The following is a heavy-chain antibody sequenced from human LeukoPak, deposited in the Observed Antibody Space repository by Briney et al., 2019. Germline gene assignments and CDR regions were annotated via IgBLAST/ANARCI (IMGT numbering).Heavy chain of an antibody. CDR2: IYSGGSI. D-gene: IGHD1-26*01. CDR3: ARDPSSVSFYGDH. CDR1: GLTVRSNY. V-gene: IGHV3-53*01. J-gene: IGHJ4*02. Sequence: GGSLRPSCAASGLTVRSNYMSWVRQAPGKGLEWVSVIYSGGSIYYADFVKGRFTISRDNSKNTLYLQMNSLRVEDTAVYYCARDPSSVSFYGDHWGQGTLVTVSS.